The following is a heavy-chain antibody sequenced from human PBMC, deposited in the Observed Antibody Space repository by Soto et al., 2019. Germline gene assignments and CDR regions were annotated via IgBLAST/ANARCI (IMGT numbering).Heavy chain of an antibody. CDR1: GYTFTSYG. J-gene: IGHJ5*02. CDR2: ISAYNGNI. CDR3: ARVAGARPLWNWFDP. Sequence: ASVKVSCKASGYTFTSYGISWVRQAPGQGLEWMGWISAYNGNINYAQKLQGRVTMTTDTSTSTAYMELRSLRSDDTAVYYCARVAGARPLWNWFDPWGQGTLVTVSS. V-gene: IGHV1-18*01. D-gene: IGHD6-6*01.